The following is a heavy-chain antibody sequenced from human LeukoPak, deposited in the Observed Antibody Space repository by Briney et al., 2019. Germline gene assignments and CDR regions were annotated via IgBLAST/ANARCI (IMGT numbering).Heavy chain of an antibody. Sequence: PGGSLRLSCAASGFTFSSYCMTWVRQAPGKGLEWVANIKQDGSEKYYVDSVKGRFTISRDNAKNSLYLQMNSLRAEDTAVYYCARNFAIDYWGQGTLVTVSS. CDR2: IKQDGSEK. CDR1: GFTFSSYC. D-gene: IGHD3-9*01. V-gene: IGHV3-7*01. CDR3: ARNFAIDY. J-gene: IGHJ4*02.